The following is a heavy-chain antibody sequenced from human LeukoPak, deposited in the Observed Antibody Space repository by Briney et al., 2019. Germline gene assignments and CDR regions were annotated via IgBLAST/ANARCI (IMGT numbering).Heavy chain of an antibody. Sequence: SETLSLTCAVYGGSFSGYYWSWIRQPPGKGLEWIGEINHSGSTNYNPSLKSRVTISVDTSKYQFSLKLSSVTAADTAVYYCARVVRDYYDSSGYAFDIWGQGTMVTVSS. D-gene: IGHD3-22*01. V-gene: IGHV4-34*01. CDR3: ARVVRDYYDSSGYAFDI. CDR2: INHSGST. J-gene: IGHJ3*02. CDR1: GGSFSGYY.